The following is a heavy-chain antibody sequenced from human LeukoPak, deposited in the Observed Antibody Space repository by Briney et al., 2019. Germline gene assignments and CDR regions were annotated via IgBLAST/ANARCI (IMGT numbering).Heavy chain of an antibody. J-gene: IGHJ4*02. CDR2: IICSGLST. Sequence: GGSLRLSCAASGFTFSSYAMSWVRQAPGKGLEWVSTIICSGLSTYYADSVKGRFTTSRDNSKNTQSLQMNSLRAEDTAVYYCAKDLREVTANQKLRQFDYWGQGTLVTVHS. D-gene: IGHD2-15*01. V-gene: IGHV3-23*01. CDR1: GFTFSSYA. CDR3: AKDLREVTANQKLRQFDY.